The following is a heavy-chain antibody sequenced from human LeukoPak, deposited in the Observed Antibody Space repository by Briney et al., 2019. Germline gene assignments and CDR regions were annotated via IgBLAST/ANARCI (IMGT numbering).Heavy chain of an antibody. CDR1: GGFNTHYY. D-gene: IGHD3-10*01. Sequence: SETLSLTCSVSGGFNTHYYWSWIRQPPGKGLEWIGEIDHSGRTNDNPSLKSRVTISVDTSENHFSLRLTSVTAADTAVYYCARGRWGTMVRGTVYYFDYWGQGTLVTVSS. V-gene: IGHV4-34*01. CDR2: IDHSGRT. J-gene: IGHJ4*02. CDR3: ARGRWGTMVRGTVYYFDY.